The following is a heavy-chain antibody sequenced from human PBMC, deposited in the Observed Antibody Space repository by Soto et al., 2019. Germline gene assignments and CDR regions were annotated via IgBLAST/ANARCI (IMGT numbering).Heavy chain of an antibody. D-gene: IGHD6-13*01. CDR2: IIPIFGTA. Sequence: SVXVSCXXSXXTXSSYAISCVRQAAGQGLEWMGGIIPIFGTANYAQKFQGRVTITADESTSTAYMELSSLRSEDTAVYYCARDPRIAAAGPHYYYGMDVWGQGTTVTVSS. CDR1: XXTXSSYA. V-gene: IGHV1-69*13. CDR3: ARDPRIAAAGPHYYYGMDV. J-gene: IGHJ6*02.